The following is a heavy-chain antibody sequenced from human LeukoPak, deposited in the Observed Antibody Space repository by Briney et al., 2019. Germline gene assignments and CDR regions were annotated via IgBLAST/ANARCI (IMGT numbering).Heavy chain of an antibody. CDR3: AKNQRFLEWLLYD. D-gene: IGHD3-3*01. J-gene: IGHJ4*02. V-gene: IGHV3-43D*03. Sequence: PGGSLRLSCAASGVTFEDYAMHWVRQAPGKGVEWVCLISWDGGSTYYADSVKGRFTISRDNSKNPLYLQMNSLRAEDTALYYCAKNQRFLEWLLYDWGQGTLVTVSS. CDR2: ISWDGGST. CDR1: GVTFEDYA.